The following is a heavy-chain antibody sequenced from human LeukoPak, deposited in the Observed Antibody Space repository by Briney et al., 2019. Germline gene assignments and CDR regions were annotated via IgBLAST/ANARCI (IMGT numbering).Heavy chain of an antibody. J-gene: IGHJ3*02. CDR2: IYTSGST. Sequence: PSETLSLTCTVSGGSISSGSYYWSWIRQPAGKGLEWIGRIYTSGSTNYNPSLKSRVTMSVDTSKNQFSLKLSSVTAADPAVYYCARDSYCGGDCYPDNAFDIWGQGTMVTVSS. CDR3: ARDSYCGGDCYPDNAFDI. CDR1: GGSISSGSYY. D-gene: IGHD2-21*02. V-gene: IGHV4-61*02.